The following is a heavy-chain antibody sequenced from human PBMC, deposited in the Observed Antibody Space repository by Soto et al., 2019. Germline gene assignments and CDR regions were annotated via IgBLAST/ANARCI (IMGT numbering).Heavy chain of an antibody. CDR1: GFTFGSSA. D-gene: IGHD6-19*01. J-gene: IGHJ4*02. CDR3: AADVIGVAGDFDH. CDR2: IVVASGYF. Sequence: LVQSGPDVKKPGTSVKVSCKTSGFTFGSSAVQWVRQVRGQRLEWIGWIVVASGYFNVAQKFQDRVSLTRDLSTNTAFMELSSLTSEDSAMYYCAADVIGVAGDFDHWGQGTLVSVSS. V-gene: IGHV1-58*01.